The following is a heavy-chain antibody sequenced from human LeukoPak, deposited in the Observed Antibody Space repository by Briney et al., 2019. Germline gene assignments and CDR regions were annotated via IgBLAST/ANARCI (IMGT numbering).Heavy chain of an antibody. Sequence: ASVKVSCKASGGTFSSYAISWVRQAPGQGLEWMGWISTYNGNTNYAQKLQGRVTMTTDTSTSTAYMELRSLRSDDTAVYYCARGPLLLWLWFDPWGQGTLVTVSS. CDR3: ARGPLLLWLWFDP. J-gene: IGHJ5*02. D-gene: IGHD3-10*01. CDR2: ISTYNGNT. CDR1: GGTFSSYA. V-gene: IGHV1-18*01.